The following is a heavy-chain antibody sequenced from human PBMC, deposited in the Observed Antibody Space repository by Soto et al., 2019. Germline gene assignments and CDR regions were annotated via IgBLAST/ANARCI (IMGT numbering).Heavy chain of an antibody. D-gene: IGHD2-2*01. J-gene: IGHJ5*02. Sequence: GSLKPSCAASGFTFNSHAISWVRQAPGKGLEWVSAISGSGGSTYYADSVKGRFTISRDNSKNTLYLQMNSLRAEDTAVYYCAKGLTSLAPHHWGQGTQVTVSS. V-gene: IGHV3-23*01. CDR1: GFTFNSHA. CDR3: AKGLTSLAPHH. CDR2: ISGSGGST.